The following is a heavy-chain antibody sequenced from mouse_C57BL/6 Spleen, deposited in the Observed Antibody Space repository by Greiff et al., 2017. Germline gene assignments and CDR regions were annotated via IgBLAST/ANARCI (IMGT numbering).Heavy chain of an antibody. CDR2: INPNNGGT. CDR1: GYTFTDYY. Sequence: VQLQQSGPELVKPGASVKISCKASGYTFTDYYMNWVKQSHGKSLEWIGDINPNNGGTCYNQKLKGQVTLTVDKSSRTANMELRSLTSEYSAVYYCARLGYYGSSYYFDYWGQGTTLTVSS. J-gene: IGHJ2*01. V-gene: IGHV1-26*01. CDR3: ARLGYYGSSYYFDY. D-gene: IGHD1-1*01.